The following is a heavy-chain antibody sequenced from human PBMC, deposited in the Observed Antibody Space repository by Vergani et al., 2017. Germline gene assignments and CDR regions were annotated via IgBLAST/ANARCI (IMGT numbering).Heavy chain of an antibody. D-gene: IGHD5-24*01. CDR1: GGSISSGSYY. CDR3: AIDLVVSRDGYNTEAFYI. J-gene: IGHJ3*02. Sequence: QVQLQESGPGLVKPSQTLSLTCTVSGGSISSGSYYWSWIRQPAGKGLEWLGRIYPSWRNNYNPSLKSRVTISVDTSKNQFSLNLGSVTAADTAVYYGAIDLVVSRDGYNTEAFYIWSQGTLVTVPS. CDR2: IYPSWRN. V-gene: IGHV4-61*02.